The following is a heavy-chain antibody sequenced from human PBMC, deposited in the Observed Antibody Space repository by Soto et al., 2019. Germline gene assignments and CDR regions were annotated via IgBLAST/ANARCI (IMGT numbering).Heavy chain of an antibody. CDR1: GFTFSSYA. D-gene: IGHD3-22*01. Sequence: EVQLLESGGGLVQPGGSLRLSCAASGFTFSSYAMSWVRQAPGKGLEWVSAISGSGGSTYYADSVKGRFTISRDNSKNTLYLQMNSLRAEDTAVYYCAKDLPRGDFEYYYDSSGYYPGFDYWGQGTLVTVSS. CDR2: ISGSGGST. CDR3: AKDLPRGDFEYYYDSSGYYPGFDY. V-gene: IGHV3-23*01. J-gene: IGHJ4*02.